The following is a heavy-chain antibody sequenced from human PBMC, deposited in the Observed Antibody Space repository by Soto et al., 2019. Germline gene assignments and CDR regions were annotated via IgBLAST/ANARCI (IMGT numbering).Heavy chain of an antibody. J-gene: IGHJ6*02. V-gene: IGHV3-11*01. Sequence: QVQLVESGGGLVKPGGPLRLSCAASGFTFSDYYMTWIRQAPGKGLEWVSYISSSGSPIYYAASVKGRFTISRDNAKNSLYLQMNRLIAEDTAVYYCARGGQQLHGIDVWGQGTTVTVSS. CDR3: ARGGQQLHGIDV. D-gene: IGHD6-13*01. CDR2: ISSSGSPI. CDR1: GFTFSDYY.